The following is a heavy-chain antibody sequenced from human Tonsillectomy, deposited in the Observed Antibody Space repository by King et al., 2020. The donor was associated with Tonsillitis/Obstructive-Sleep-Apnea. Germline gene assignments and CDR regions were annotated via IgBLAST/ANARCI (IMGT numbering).Heavy chain of an antibody. CDR1: GFTSSSYE. CDR3: ARDRGGYGDFDAFDI. V-gene: IGHV3-48*03. D-gene: IGHD4-17*01. CDR2: ISSSGSTI. Sequence: VQLVESGGGLVQPGGSLRLSCAASGFTSSSYEMNWVRQAPGKGLEWVSYISSSGSTIYYADSVKGRFTISRDNAKNSLYLQMNSLRAEDTAVYYCARDRGGYGDFDAFDIWGQGTMVTVSS. J-gene: IGHJ3*02.